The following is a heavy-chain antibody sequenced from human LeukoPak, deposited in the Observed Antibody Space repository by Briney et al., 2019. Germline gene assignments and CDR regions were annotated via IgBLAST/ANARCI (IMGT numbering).Heavy chain of an antibody. CDR2: IIHSGRT. CDR3: ARGVLVTVYAAFDY. CDR1: GGSVSGYY. V-gene: IGHV4-34*01. Sequence: AETLSLTCGVYGGSVSGYYWTWIRQAPGMGLEWVGEIIHSGRTNYNPSLTSRVTISVDTSRNQFSLELSSVTAADTAVYYCARGVLVTVYAAFDYWGQGTLVTVSS. D-gene: IGHD2-8*01. J-gene: IGHJ4*02.